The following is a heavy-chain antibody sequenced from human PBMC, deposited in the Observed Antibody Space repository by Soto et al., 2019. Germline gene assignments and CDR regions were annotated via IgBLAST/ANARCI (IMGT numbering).Heavy chain of an antibody. Sequence: SETLSLPCTVSGGSISSYYWSWIRQPPGKGLEWIGYIYYSGSTNYNPSLKSRVTISVDTSKNQFSLKLSSVTAADTAVYYCARGEAVADLGWFDPWGQGTLVTVSS. V-gene: IGHV4-59*01. J-gene: IGHJ5*02. CDR2: IYYSGST. CDR3: ARGEAVADLGWFDP. CDR1: GGSISSYY. D-gene: IGHD6-19*01.